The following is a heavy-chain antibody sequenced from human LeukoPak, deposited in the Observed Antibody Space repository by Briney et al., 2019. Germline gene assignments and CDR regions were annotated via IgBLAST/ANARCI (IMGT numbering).Heavy chain of an antibody. D-gene: IGHD4-17*01. J-gene: IGHJ4*02. CDR3: AGIYGDYSDFDY. CDR2: FTRIGTI. CDR1: GGSFSDYF. Sequence: SETLSLTCAVYGGSFSDYFWSWIRQPPGKGLEWIGEFTRIGTINYNPSLKSRITISVGTSKNQFSLKLSSVTAADTAVYYCAGIYGDYSDFDYWAQGTLVTVSS. V-gene: IGHV4-34*01.